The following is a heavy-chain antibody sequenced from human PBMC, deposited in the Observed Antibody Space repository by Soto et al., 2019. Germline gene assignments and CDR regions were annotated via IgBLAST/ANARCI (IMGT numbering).Heavy chain of an antibody. D-gene: IGHD1-7*01. J-gene: IGHJ6*02. V-gene: IGHV4-39*01. Sequence: LSLTCTVSGGSISINTYYWGWIRQPPGKGLEWIGSIYYSGSTYYNPSLKSRVTISVDTSKNQFSLKLSSVTAADTAVYYCARQPSRRELPGSLTILNYYYYGMDVWGQGTTVTVSS. CDR1: GGSISINTYY. CDR2: IYYSGST. CDR3: ARQPSRRELPGSLTILNYYYYGMDV.